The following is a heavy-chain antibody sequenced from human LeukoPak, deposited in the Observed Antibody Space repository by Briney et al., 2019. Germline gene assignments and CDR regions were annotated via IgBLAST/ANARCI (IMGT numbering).Heavy chain of an antibody. CDR3: ARGWLSGSSLY. CDR2: IYTSGST. D-gene: IGHD1-26*01. J-gene: IGHJ4*02. CDR1: GGSISNYY. V-gene: IGHV4-4*07. Sequence: SETLSLTCTVSGGSISNYYWSWIRQPAGKGLEWIGRIYTSGSTNCNPSLKSRVTISVDTSKNQLSLKLRSVTAADTAIYYCARGWLSGSSLYWGQGSLVTVSS.